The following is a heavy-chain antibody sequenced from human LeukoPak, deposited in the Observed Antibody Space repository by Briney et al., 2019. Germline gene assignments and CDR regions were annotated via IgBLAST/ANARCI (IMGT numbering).Heavy chain of an antibody. V-gene: IGHV4-34*01. J-gene: IGHJ3*02. CDR1: GGSFSGYY. CDR3: ARRSIVAGAFDI. CDR2: INHSGST. D-gene: IGHD2-15*01. Sequence: SETLSLTCAVYGGSFSGYYWSWIRQPPGKGLEWIGEINHSGSTNYNPSLKSRVTISVDRSKNQFSLKMSSVTAADTAVYYCARRSIVAGAFDIWGQGTVVTVSS.